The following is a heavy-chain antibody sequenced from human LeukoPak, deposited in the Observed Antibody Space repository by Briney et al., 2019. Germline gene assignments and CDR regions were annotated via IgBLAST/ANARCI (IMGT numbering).Heavy chain of an antibody. CDR1: GGSISSGGYY. D-gene: IGHD2-15*01. CDR2: IYYSGST. V-gene: IGHV4-31*03. J-gene: IGHJ3*02. CDR3: AIEPLYCSGGSCYSDDAFDI. Sequence: SETLSLTCTVSGGSISSGGYYWSWIRQHPGKGLEWIGYIYYSGSTYYNPSLKSRVTISVDTSKNQFSLKLSSVTAADTAVYYCAIEPLYCSGGSCYSDDAFDIWGQGTMVTVSS.